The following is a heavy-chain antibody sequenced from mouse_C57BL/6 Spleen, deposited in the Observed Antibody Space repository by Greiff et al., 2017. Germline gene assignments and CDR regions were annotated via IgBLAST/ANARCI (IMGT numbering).Heavy chain of an antibody. V-gene: IGHV14-4*01. D-gene: IGHD3-2*02. J-gene: IGHJ4*01. Sequence: VQLQQSGAELVRPGASVTLSCTASGFNIIDDYMHWVKQRPEQGLEWIGWIDPENGDTEYASKFQGKATITADTSSNTAYLQLSSLTSEDTAVYYCKSRQLRYYAMDYWGQGTSVTVSS. CDR1: GFNIIDDY. CDR3: KSRQLRYYAMDY. CDR2: IDPENGDT.